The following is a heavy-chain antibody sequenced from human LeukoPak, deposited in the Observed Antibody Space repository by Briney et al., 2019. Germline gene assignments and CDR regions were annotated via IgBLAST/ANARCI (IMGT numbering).Heavy chain of an antibody. CDR3: ARKDSGRYIRPFDY. J-gene: IGHJ4*02. V-gene: IGHV3-30*04. CDR1: GFTFSSYA. CDR2: ISYDGTIK. Sequence: QSGGSQRLSCAASGFTFSSYAMHWVRQAPGKGLEWVAVISYDGTIKYYADSVKGRFTISRDNSKNTLCLQMNSLRAEDTAVYYCARKDSGRYIRPFDYWGQGTLVTVSS. D-gene: IGHD3-10*01.